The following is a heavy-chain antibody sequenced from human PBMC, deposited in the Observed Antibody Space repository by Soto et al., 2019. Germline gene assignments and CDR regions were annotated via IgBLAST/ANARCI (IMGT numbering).Heavy chain of an antibody. CDR2: ISGSGGST. CDR1: GFTFSSYA. J-gene: IGHJ4*02. D-gene: IGHD6-19*01. Sequence: EVQLLESGGGLVQPGGSLRLSCAASGFTFSSYAMNWVRQAPGKGLEWVSVISGSGGSTYYADSVKGRFTISRDNSKHTLYLQMNSLRANDTAVYYCASRSSGWYFDYWGQGTLVTVSS. CDR3: ASRSSGWYFDY. V-gene: IGHV3-23*01.